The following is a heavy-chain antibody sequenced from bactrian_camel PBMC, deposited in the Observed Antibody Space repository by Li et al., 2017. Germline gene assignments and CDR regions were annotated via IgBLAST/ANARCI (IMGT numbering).Heavy chain of an antibody. CDR3: AADKGWVGNLPNLDRCPSHAFNF. CDR2: INSGGVTT. CDR1: GFAFSKYA. Sequence: VQLVESGGDLVQPGGSLRLSCVASGFAFSKYAMSWVRLVPGKGLEWVSAINSGGVTTYYADSVSGRFTISRDNDKNTLYLQLNSLKIGDTAMYYCAADKGWVGNLPNLDRCPSHAFNFWGQGTQVTVS. J-gene: IGHJ4*01. D-gene: IGHD3*01. V-gene: IGHV3S31*01.